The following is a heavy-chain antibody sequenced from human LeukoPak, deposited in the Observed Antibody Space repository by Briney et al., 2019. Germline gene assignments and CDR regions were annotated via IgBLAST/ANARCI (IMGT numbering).Heavy chain of an antibody. D-gene: IGHD2-2*01. CDR1: GFTFSSYA. J-gene: IGHJ4*02. Sequence: GGSLRLSCAASGFTFSSYAMSWVRQAPGKGLGWVAFIRYDGSNKYYADSVKGRFTISRDNSKNTLYLQMNSLRAEDTAVYYCAKDRYCSSTSCLYWGQGTLVTVSS. V-gene: IGHV3-30*02. CDR3: AKDRYCSSTSCLY. CDR2: IRYDGSNK.